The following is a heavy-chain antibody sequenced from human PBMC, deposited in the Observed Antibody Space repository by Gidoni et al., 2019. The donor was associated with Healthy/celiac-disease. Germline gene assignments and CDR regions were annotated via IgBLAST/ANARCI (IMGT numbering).Heavy chain of an antibody. V-gene: IGHV1-2*02. CDR1: GYTFTGYY. J-gene: IGHJ4*02. D-gene: IGHD2-21*01. CDR2: INPNSGGT. CDR3: ARVLALVWSTSYYFDY. Sequence: QVQLVQSGAEVKKPGASVKVSCKASGYTFTGYYMHWVRQAPGQGLEWMGWINPNSGGTNYAQKFQGRVTMTRDTSISTAYMELSRLRSDDTAVYYCARVLALVWSTSYYFDYWGQGTLVTVSS.